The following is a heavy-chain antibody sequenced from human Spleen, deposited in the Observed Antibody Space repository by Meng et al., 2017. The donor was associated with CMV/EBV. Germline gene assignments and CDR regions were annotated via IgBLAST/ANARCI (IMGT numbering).Heavy chain of an antibody. J-gene: IGHJ4*02. CDR3: AREGLGYCNGNGCYSGALDY. D-gene: IGHD2-15*01. CDR2: LYSDGTT. CDR1: RFTVSTNY. V-gene: IGHV3-66*02. Sequence: GGSLRLSCAASRFTVSTNYMSWVRQAPGKGLEWVSILYSDGTTYYADSVEGRFTISRDNSKNTLYLQMNRLRAEDTAVYYCAREGLGYCNGNGCYSGALDYWGQGTLVTVSS.